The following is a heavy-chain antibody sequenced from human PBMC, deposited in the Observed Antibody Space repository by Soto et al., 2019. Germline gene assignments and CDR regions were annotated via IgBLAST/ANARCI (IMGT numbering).Heavy chain of an antibody. Sequence: GGSLRLSCAASGFTFSSYWMHWVRQAPGKGLVWVSRINGDGSSTTYADSVKGRFTISRDNAKSTLYLQMNSLRVEDTAVYYCARGGSSVTPRGLDYWGQGTLVTVSS. CDR1: GFTFSSYW. J-gene: IGHJ4*02. D-gene: IGHD6-6*01. CDR2: INGDGSST. V-gene: IGHV3-74*01. CDR3: ARGGSSVTPRGLDY.